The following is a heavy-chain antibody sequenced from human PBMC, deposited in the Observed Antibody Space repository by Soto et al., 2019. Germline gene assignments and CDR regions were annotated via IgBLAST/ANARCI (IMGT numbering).Heavy chain of an antibody. J-gene: IGHJ3*02. CDR3: LITTSAFDI. CDR1: GFTLRDYW. V-gene: IGHV3-7*01. CDR2: IKQDGSEI. D-gene: IGHD4-4*01. Sequence: EVQLVESGGGLVQPGGSLRLSCAASGFTLRDYWMSWARQAPGKGLEWVANIKQDGSEIYYVDSVEGRFTISRDNAKNSLFLQMNSLRAEDTAVYYCLITTSAFDIWGQGTLVTVSS.